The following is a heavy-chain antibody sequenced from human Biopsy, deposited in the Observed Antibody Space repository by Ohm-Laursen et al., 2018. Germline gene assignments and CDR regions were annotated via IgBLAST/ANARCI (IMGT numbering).Heavy chain of an antibody. J-gene: IGHJ6*02. CDR1: GFTFDDHV. Sequence: SLRLSCLASGFTFDDHVMHWVRQAPGKGLEWVAVIWFDGSNQFYADSVKGRFTISRDNSKDTLYLQMHSLRAEDTAFYYCARDRRTANYGMDVWGQGTTVTVSS. CDR2: IWFDGSNQ. D-gene: IGHD5-18*01. V-gene: IGHV3-33*08. CDR3: ARDRRTANYGMDV.